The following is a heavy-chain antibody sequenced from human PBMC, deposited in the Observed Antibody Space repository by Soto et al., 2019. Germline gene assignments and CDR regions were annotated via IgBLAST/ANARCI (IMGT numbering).Heavy chain of an antibody. D-gene: IGHD3-10*01. V-gene: IGHV4-59*01. Sequence: PSETLSLTCTVSGGASMSHFYWSWIRQPPGKALEWLGYISYSGNSNYNPSLKSRVTMSVDTSKNQFSLKLSSVTAADTAVYYCARAPRGNYGYPSYFDYWGQGTLVTVSS. CDR1: GGASMSHFY. J-gene: IGHJ4*02. CDR3: ARAPRGNYGYPSYFDY. CDR2: ISYSGNS.